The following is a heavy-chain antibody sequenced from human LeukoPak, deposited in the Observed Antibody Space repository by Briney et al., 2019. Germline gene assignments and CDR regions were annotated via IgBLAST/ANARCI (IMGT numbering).Heavy chain of an antibody. CDR3: ASRVTANSVFDY. J-gene: IGHJ4*02. V-gene: IGHV1-46*01. D-gene: IGHD2-21*02. Sequence: ASVHVSCKASGYTFTSYYIHWVRQAPGQGLEWMGIINPSAGSTTFAQDFQGRVTMTRDVSTSTVYMELSSLRSEDTAIYYCASRVTANSVFDYWGQGTLVTVSS. CDR1: GYTFTSYY. CDR2: INPSAGST.